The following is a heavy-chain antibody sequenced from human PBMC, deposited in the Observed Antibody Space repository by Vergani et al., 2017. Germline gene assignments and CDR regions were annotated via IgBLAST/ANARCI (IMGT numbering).Heavy chain of an antibody. J-gene: IGHJ4*02. D-gene: IGHD3-9*01. CDR1: GYTFSNYY. CDR2: INPSGGHT. V-gene: IGHV1-46*03. Sequence: QVPVVQSGAEVKKSGASVTVSCKTSGYTFSNYYMHWVRQPPGQGLEWMGIINPSGGHTNYAQKFQGRVTMTRDTSTSTVYMELSSLRSEATAIYYCARGDYGILTGYRYWGQGTLVTVSA. CDR3: ARGDYGILTGYRY.